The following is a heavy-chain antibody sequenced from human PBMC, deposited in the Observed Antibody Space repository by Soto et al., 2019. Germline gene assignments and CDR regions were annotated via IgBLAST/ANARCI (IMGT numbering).Heavy chain of an antibody. V-gene: IGHV4-61*08. Sequence: SETLSLTCTVPGGSISSGDYYWSWIRQPPGKGLEWIGEINQSGSTNYNPSLKSRVTISVDTSKNQFSLKLSSVTAADTAVYYCARTYSSSWSPFDDWGQGTLVTVSS. CDR2: INQSGST. CDR1: GGSISSGDYY. J-gene: IGHJ4*02. D-gene: IGHD6-13*01. CDR3: ARTYSSSWSPFDD.